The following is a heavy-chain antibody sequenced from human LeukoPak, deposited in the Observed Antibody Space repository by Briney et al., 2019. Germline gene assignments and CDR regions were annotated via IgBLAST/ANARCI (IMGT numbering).Heavy chain of an antibody. V-gene: IGHV4-34*01. CDR2: INHSGST. CDR3: VRGVLAVVYATFDY. Sequence: ASETLSLTCAVYGGSFSGYYWSWIRQPPGKGLEWIGEINHSGSTNYNPSLKSRVTISVDTSKNQFSLKLSSVTAADTAVYYCVRGVLAVVYATFDYWGQGNLVTVSS. J-gene: IGHJ4*02. D-gene: IGHD6-19*01. CDR1: GGSFSGYY.